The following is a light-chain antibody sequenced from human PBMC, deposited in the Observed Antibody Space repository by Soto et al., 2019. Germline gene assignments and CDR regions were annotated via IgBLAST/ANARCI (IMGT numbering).Light chain of an antibody. CDR3: TSYAGSDNPVL. CDR2: EVT. J-gene: IGLJ2*01. Sequence: QSALTQPTSASGSPGQSVTIPCTGTSNDIGEYHYVSWYQQHPGKAPKLMIYEVTQRPSGVPHRFSGSKSGNTASLTVSGLQPEDEADDYCTSYAGSDNPVLFGGGTKLTVL. V-gene: IGLV2-8*01. CDR1: SNDIGEYHY.